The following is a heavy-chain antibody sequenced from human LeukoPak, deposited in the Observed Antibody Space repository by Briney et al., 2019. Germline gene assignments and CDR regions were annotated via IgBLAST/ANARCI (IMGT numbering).Heavy chain of an antibody. CDR2: ISSSSSYI. CDR3: ARERPFGRNYFDY. CDR1: GFTFSSYS. J-gene: IGHJ4*02. D-gene: IGHD3-10*01. V-gene: IGHV3-21*01. Sequence: GGSLRLSCAASGFTFSSYSMNWVRQAPGEGLEWVSSISSSSSYIYYADSVKGRFTISRDNAKNSLYLQMNSLRAEDTAVYYCARERPFGRNYFDYWGQGTLVTVSS.